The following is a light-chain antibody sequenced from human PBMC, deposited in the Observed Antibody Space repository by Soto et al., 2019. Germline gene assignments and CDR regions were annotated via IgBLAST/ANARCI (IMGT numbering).Light chain of an antibody. CDR3: QQFSSYPLT. CDR2: AAS. V-gene: IGKV1-9*01. J-gene: IGKJ4*01. CDR1: QGISSF. Sequence: DIQLTQSPSFLSASIGDRVTITCLASQGISSFLAWYQQKPGKAPNLLIFAASPLQSGVPSRFTGSGSGTDFALTISSLQPEDFAKYYCQQFSSYPLTFGGGTPVEIK.